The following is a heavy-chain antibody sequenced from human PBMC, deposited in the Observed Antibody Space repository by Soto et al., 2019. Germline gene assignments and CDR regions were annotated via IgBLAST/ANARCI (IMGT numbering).Heavy chain of an antibody. V-gene: IGHV1-46*01. CDR1: GYTFTSYY. D-gene: IGHD3-10*01. Sequence: ASLKVSCKASGYTFTSYYMHWVRQAPGQGLEWMGIINPSGGSTSYAQKFQGRATMTRDTSTSTVYMELSSLRSEDTAVYYCARRSLWSYYFDYRGQGTLVTVSS. J-gene: IGHJ4*02. CDR2: INPSGGST. CDR3: ARRSLWSYYFDY.